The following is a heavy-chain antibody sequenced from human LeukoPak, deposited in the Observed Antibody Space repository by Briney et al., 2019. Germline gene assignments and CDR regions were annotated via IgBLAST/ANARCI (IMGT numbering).Heavy chain of an antibody. V-gene: IGHV3-48*01. J-gene: IGHJ4*02. CDR2: ITSSSRAI. CDR3: TRVEYGDYPGDY. D-gene: IGHD4-17*01. CDR1: GFTFSSYS. Sequence: PGGSLRVSCAASGFTFSSYSMNWVRQAPGKGLEWISFITSSSRAIYYADSVKGRFTISRDNAKNSLYLQMNGLRAEDTAVYYCTRVEYGDYPGDYWGQGTLVTVSS.